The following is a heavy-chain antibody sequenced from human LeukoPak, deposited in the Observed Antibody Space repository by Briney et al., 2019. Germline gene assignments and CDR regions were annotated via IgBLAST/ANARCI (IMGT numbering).Heavy chain of an antibody. J-gene: IGHJ4*02. V-gene: IGHV4-61*02. Sequence: PSETLSLTCTVSGYSVSSGYYWSWIRQPAGKGLEWIGRIYTDDNTNYNPSLKSRVTISVDTSKNQFSLKLSSVTAADTAVYYCARDTTVTTAWGLDYWGQGTLVTVSS. CDR2: IYTDDNT. CDR1: GYSVSSGYY. D-gene: IGHD4-17*01. CDR3: ARDTTVTTAWGLDY.